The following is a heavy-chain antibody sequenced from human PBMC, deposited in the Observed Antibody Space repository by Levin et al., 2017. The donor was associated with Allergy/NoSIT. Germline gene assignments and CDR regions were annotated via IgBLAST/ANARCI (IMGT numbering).Heavy chain of an antibody. J-gene: IGHJ4*02. CDR1: GDSISSYS. CDR2: ISHSGNT. CDR3: ARGRPPVAVAGFDY. D-gene: IGHD6-19*01. Sequence: PSETLSLTCTVSGDSISSYSWNWIRQSPGKGPEWIGYISHSGNTNYNPSLQSRVTISVDTSKNQLSLKLMSVTAADTAVYYCARGRPPVAVAGFDYWGQGTLVTVSS. V-gene: IGHV4-59*01.